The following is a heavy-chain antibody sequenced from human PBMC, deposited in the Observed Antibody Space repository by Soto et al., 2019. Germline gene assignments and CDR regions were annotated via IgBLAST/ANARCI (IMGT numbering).Heavy chain of an antibody. CDR3: ARPPGYISDWYYFDL. D-gene: IGHD6-19*01. V-gene: IGHV1-2*02. CDR1: GYTFIDYY. Sequence: QVQLVQSGAEVKKRGASVKVSCEGSGYTFIDYYMHWVRQAPGQGFEWMGRISPKSGGTNYAQKFQGRVTMTWDTSLNTAYMELSSLLSEDTAVYYCARPPGYISDWYYFDLWGQGTLVTVSS. J-gene: IGHJ4*02. CDR2: ISPKSGGT.